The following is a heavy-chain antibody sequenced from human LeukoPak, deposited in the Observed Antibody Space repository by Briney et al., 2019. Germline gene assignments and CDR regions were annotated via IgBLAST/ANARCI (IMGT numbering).Heavy chain of an antibody. J-gene: IGHJ4*02. CDR1: GFTFSSYA. CDR2: ISGSGDAT. V-gene: IGHV3-23*01. D-gene: IGHD2-15*01. CDR3: AKCSGSSCYAAGAFEY. Sequence: PGGSLILSCAASGFTFSSYAMTWVRQAPGKGLEWVSGISGSGDATWYADSVKGRFTISRDNSKNTVSLQMNSLRPEDTAVYYCAKCSGSSCYAAGAFEYWGQGTLVTVSS.